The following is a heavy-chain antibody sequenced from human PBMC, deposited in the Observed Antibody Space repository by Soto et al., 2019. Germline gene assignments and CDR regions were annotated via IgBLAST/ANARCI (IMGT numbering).Heavy chain of an antibody. CDR2: INPNSGGT. CDR3: ARDQSGSGSYPTLNFDY. J-gene: IGHJ4*02. Sequence: ASVKVSCKASGHTFTGYYMHWVRQAPGQGLEWMGWINPNSGGTNYAQKFQGWVTMTRDTSISTAYMELSRLRSDDTAVYYCARDQSGSGSYPTLNFDYWGQGTLVTVSS. V-gene: IGHV1-2*04. D-gene: IGHD3-10*01. CDR1: GHTFTGYY.